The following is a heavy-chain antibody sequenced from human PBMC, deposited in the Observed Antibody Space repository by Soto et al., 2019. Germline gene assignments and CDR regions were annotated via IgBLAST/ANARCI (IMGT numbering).Heavy chain of an antibody. J-gene: IGHJ4*02. CDR2: ITDTGGDT. V-gene: IGHV3-23*01. D-gene: IGHD2-2*01. Sequence: TGGSLRLSCAASGLMFSNYAMSWVRQAPGKGLEWFSAITDTGGDTYHADSVKGRFAISRDNSKNTLYLQMDSLRAEDTAVYYCAKGSHSASPYYFDYWGQGTLVTVSS. CDR3: AKGSHSASPYYFDY. CDR1: GLMFSNYA.